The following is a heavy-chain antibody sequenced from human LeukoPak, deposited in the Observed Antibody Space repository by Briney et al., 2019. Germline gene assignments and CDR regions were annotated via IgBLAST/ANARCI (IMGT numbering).Heavy chain of an antibody. Sequence: KTSETLSLTCTVSGDSTSNYYWGWIRQPPGKGLEWIGYIYYSGSTNYNPSLKSRVTISVDTSKNQFSLKLSSVTAADTAVYYCARVTITSAFDIWGQGTVVTVSS. CDR2: IYYSGST. CDR1: GDSTSNYY. CDR3: ARVTITSAFDI. V-gene: IGHV4-59*08. D-gene: IGHD4-17*01. J-gene: IGHJ3*02.